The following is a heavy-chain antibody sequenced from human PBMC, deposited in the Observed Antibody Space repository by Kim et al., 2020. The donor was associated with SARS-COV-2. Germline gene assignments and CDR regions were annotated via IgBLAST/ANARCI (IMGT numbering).Heavy chain of an antibody. CDR3: ARDWNWGIDV. V-gene: IGHV3-48*02. J-gene: IGHJ4*02. D-gene: IGHD7-27*01. Sequence: GWSLRLSCAASGFTFTTYNMNWVRQAPGKGLEWISYISVTDAIYYADSVKGRFTISRDYAKNSLDLQMNSLRDEDTAVYYCARDWNWGIDVWGQGTLVT. CDR1: GFTFTTYN. CDR2: ISVTDAI.